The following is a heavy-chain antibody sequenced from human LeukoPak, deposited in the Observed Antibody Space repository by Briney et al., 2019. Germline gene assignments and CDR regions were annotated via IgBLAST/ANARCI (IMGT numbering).Heavy chain of an antibody. D-gene: IGHD1-1*01. Sequence: AASVKVSCKASGYTFTSYAMHWVRQAPGQRLEWMGWINAGNGNTKYSQKFQGRVTITRDTSASTAYMELSSLRSEDTAVYYCARAQLQLSLTQHYFDYWGQGTLVTVSS. CDR1: GYTFTSYA. CDR2: INAGNGNT. J-gene: IGHJ4*02. V-gene: IGHV1-3*01. CDR3: ARAQLQLSLTQHYFDY.